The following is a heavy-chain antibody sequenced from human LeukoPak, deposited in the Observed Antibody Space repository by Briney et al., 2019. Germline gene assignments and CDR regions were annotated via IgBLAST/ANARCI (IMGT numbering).Heavy chain of an antibody. CDR2: INPSGGST. CDR3: ARDLKGTLRFFDY. Sequence: ASVKVSCKASGDSISKFAVSWVRQAPGQGLEWMGIINPSGGSTSYAQKFQGRVTMTRDTSTSTVYMELSSLRSEDTAVYYCARDLKGTLRFFDYWGQGTLVTVSS. CDR1: GDSISKFA. J-gene: IGHJ4*02. D-gene: IGHD3-10*01. V-gene: IGHV1-46*01.